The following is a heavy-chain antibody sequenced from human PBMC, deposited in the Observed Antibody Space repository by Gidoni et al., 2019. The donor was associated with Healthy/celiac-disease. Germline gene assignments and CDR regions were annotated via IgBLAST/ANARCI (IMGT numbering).Heavy chain of an antibody. CDR3: ARVFDWVSGYDVDY. J-gene: IGHJ4*02. CDR1: AYTLTSYG. D-gene: IGHD5-12*01. CDR2: ISAYNGNT. V-gene: IGHV1-18*01. Sequence: QVQLVQSGAEVTKPGASVTVSCTASAYTLTSYGISWVRQAPGQGLEWMGWISAYNGNTNYAQKLQGRVTMTTDTSTSTAYMELRSLRSDDTAVYYCARVFDWVSGYDVDYWGQGTLVTVSS.